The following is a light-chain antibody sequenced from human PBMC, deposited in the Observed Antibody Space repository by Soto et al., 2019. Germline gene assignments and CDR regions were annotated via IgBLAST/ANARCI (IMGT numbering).Light chain of an antibody. CDR2: DAS. Sequence: DVQMTQSPSTLSASLGDKVTITCRASQRTSSWLAWYQRKPGKAPKLLIYDASKLESGVPSRFSGSGSGTEFTLTISSLHPEDFATYYCQQYNTYSWTFGQGTKVEIK. V-gene: IGKV1-5*01. J-gene: IGKJ1*01. CDR3: QQYNTYSWT. CDR1: QRTSSW.